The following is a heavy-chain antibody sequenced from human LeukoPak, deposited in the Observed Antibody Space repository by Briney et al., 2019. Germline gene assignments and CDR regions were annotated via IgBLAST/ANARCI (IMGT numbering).Heavy chain of an antibody. Sequence: PGRSLRLSCAASGFTFSSYGMHWVRQAPGKGLEWVADIWYDGSNKYYADSVKGRFTISRDNSKNTLYLQMNSLRAEDTAVYYCARDPTYGAAAGTFGYWGQGTLVTVSS. CDR2: IWYDGSNK. CDR1: GFTFSSYG. J-gene: IGHJ4*02. D-gene: IGHD6-13*01. V-gene: IGHV3-33*01. CDR3: ARDPTYGAAAGTFGY.